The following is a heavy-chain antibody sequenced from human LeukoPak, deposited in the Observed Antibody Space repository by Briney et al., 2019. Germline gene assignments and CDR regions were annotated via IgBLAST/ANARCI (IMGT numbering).Heavy chain of an antibody. D-gene: IGHD5-18*01. Sequence: PGGSLRLSCAASGFTFSSYGMHWVRQAPGKGLELLAVISYDGSNKYYADSVKGRFTISRDNSKNTLYLQMNSLRAEDTAVYYCAKVRGYSYGQFFDYWGQGTLVTVSS. CDR3: AKVRGYSYGQFFDY. J-gene: IGHJ4*02. CDR1: GFTFSSYG. CDR2: ISYDGSNK. V-gene: IGHV3-30*18.